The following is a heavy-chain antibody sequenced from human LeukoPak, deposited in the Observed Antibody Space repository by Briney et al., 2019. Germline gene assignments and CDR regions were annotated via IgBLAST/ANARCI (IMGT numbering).Heavy chain of an antibody. CDR3: ARGGDIVVVPAAARNYYYYMDV. V-gene: IGHV4-34*01. Sequence: TSESLSLTCAVYGASFSGYYWSWIRQPPGKGLEWIGEINHSGSTNYNPSPKSRVTISVDTSKNQFSLKLSSVTAADTAVYYCARGGDIVVVPAAARNYYYYMDVWGKGTTVTVSS. J-gene: IGHJ6*03. CDR2: INHSGST. CDR1: GASFSGYY. D-gene: IGHD2-2*01.